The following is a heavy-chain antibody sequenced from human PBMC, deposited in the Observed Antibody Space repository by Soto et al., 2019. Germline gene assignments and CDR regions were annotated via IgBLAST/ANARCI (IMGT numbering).Heavy chain of an antibody. V-gene: IGHV4-59*08. CDR3: ARRKGYWSAKEAFDL. Sequence: QVQLQESGPGLVKPSETLSLTCTVSGGSVSSTFWNWFRQAPGKGLEWIGYINHSGSSNYSPSLKSRVTLAVDTSKGQFSLKLNSLSAADTAVYSCARRKGYWSAKEAFDLWGQGTLVNVSS. CDR2: INHSGSS. J-gene: IGHJ3*01. CDR1: GGSVSSTF. D-gene: IGHD2-15*01.